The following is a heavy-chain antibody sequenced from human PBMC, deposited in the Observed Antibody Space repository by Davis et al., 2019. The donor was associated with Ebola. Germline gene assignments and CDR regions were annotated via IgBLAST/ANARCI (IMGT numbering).Heavy chain of an antibody. CDR2: IAWDDDK. CDR3: ARISSYYDFWSGYYTAYYGMDV. D-gene: IGHD3-3*01. CDR1: GFSLSTSGMC. V-gene: IGHV2-70*01. Sequence: SGPTLVKPTQTLTLTCPFSGFSLSTSGMCVSWIRQPPGKALEWLALIAWDDDKYYSTSLKTRLTISKDTSKNQVVLTMTNMDPGDTATYYGARISSYYDFWSGYYTAYYGMDVWGQGTTVTVSS. J-gene: IGHJ6*02.